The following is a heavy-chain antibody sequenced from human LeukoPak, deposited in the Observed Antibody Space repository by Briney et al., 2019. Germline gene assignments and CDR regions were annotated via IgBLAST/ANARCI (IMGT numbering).Heavy chain of an antibody. CDR3: ATLRGYSYGYSDADY. V-gene: IGHV3-30*02. CDR2: IRYDGSNK. J-gene: IGHJ4*02. D-gene: IGHD5-18*01. Sequence: PGGSLRLSCAASGFTFSSYGMHWVRQAPGKGLEWVAFIRYDGSNKYYADSVKGRFTISRDNSKNTLYLQMNSLRAEDTAVYYCATLRGYSYGYSDADYWGQGTLVTVSS. CDR1: GFTFSSYG.